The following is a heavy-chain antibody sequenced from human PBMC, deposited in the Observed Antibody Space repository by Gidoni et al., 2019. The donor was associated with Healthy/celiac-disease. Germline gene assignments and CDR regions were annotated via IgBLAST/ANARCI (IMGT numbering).Heavy chain of an antibody. CDR3: AKGFHYDFWSADLGADY. D-gene: IGHD3-3*01. V-gene: IGHV3-30*18. J-gene: IGHJ4*02. CDR2: ISYDGSNK. Sequence: QVQVVESGGGVVQPGRSLRLSCAASGFTFSRYGMHWVRQAPGKGLEWVAVISYDGSNKYYADSVKGRFTISRDNSKNTLYLQMNSLRAEDTAVYYCAKGFHYDFWSADLGADYWGQGTLVTVSS. CDR1: GFTFSRYG.